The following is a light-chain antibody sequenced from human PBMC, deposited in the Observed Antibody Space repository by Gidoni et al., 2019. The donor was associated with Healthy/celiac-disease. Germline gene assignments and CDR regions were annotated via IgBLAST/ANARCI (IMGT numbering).Light chain of an antibody. Sequence: QSVLTHPPSASGTPGQGVTISCSGRSSNIGSNTVNWYQQLPGTAPKLLIYSNHQRPSGVPDRFSGSKSGTSASLAISGLQSEDEADYYCAAWDDSLNGVVFGGGTKLTVL. CDR1: SSNIGSNT. CDR3: AAWDDSLNGVV. V-gene: IGLV1-44*01. CDR2: SNH. J-gene: IGLJ2*01.